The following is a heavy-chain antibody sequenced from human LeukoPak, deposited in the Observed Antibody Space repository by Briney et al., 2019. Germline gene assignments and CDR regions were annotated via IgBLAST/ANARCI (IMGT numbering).Heavy chain of an antibody. D-gene: IGHD6-19*01. V-gene: IGHV4-59*01. CDR2: IYYSGST. J-gene: IGHJ4*02. CDR3: ASLAVAAYTGADY. CDR1: GGSISSYY. Sequence: PSETLSLTCTVSGGSISSYYWSWIRQPRGKGLEWIGYIYYSGSTNYNPSLKSRVTISVDTSKNQFSLKLSSVTAADTAVYYCASLAVAAYTGADYWGQGTLVTVSS.